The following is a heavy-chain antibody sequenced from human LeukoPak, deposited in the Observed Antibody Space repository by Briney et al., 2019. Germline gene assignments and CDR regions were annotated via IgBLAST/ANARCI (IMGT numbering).Heavy chain of an antibody. CDR3: ARVYRVGATIYYFDY. V-gene: IGHV4-59*01. D-gene: IGHD1-26*01. CDR1: GGSISSYY. Sequence: IPSETLSLTCTVSGGSISSYYWSWIRQPPGKGLEWIGYIYYSGSTNYNPSLKSRVTISVDTSKNQFSLKLSSVTAADTAVYYCARVYRVGATIYYFDYWGQGTLVTVSS. J-gene: IGHJ4*02. CDR2: IYYSGST.